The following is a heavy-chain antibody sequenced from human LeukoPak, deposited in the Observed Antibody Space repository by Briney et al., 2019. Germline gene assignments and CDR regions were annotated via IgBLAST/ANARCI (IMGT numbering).Heavy chain of an antibody. CDR1: GYTFTSYY. Sequence: SVKVSCKASGYTFTSYYMHWVRQAPGQGLEWMGRIIPILGIANYAQKFQGRVTITADKSTSTAYMELSSLRSEDTAVYYCARGVDGGNSDWFDPWGQGTLVTVSS. V-gene: IGHV1-69*04. CDR3: ARGVDGGNSDWFDP. CDR2: IIPILGIA. J-gene: IGHJ5*02. D-gene: IGHD4-23*01.